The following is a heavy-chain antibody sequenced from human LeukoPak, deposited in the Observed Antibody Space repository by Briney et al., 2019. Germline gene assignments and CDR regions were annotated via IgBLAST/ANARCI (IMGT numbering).Heavy chain of an antibody. J-gene: IGHJ5*02. CDR2: IYYSGVT. Sequence: SETLSLTCTVSGGSISTNNFYWDWIRQPPGKGLEWIGNIYYSGVTYYNPSLKSRVTISVDTSKNQFSPTLSSVTAADTAVYYCARYSSSVGWFDPWGQGTLVTVSS. D-gene: IGHD6-13*01. CDR1: GGSISTNNFY. CDR3: ARYSSSVGWFDP. V-gene: IGHV4-39*01.